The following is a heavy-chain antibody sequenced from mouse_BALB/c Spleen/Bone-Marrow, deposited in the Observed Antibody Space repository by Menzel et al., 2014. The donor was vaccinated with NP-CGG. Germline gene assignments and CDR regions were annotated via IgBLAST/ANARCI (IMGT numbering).Heavy chain of an antibody. CDR2: IDPANGNT. V-gene: IGHV14-3*02. Sequence: EAHLAESGAELVKPGASVKLSCTAPGLNIKDIHMHWVKQRPEQGLEWIGRIDPANGNTKYDPKFQGKATITADASSNTTYLQLSSLTSEDTAVYYCARPNFLWGQAPSVTVSS. J-gene: IGHJ4*01. CDR3: ARPNFL. CDR1: GLNIKDIH.